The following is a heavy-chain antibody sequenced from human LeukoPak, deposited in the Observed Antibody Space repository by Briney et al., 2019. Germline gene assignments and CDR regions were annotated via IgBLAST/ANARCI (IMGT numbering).Heavy chain of an antibody. CDR3: ARDMYYYGSGSPYYYYYYMDV. D-gene: IGHD3-10*01. CDR1: GFTFSSYD. J-gene: IGHJ6*03. CDR2: IGTAGDT. Sequence: GGSLRLSCAACGFTFSSYDMHWVRQATGKGLEWVSAIGTAGDTYYPGSVKGQFTISRDNSKNTLSLQMSSLRAEDTAVYYCARDMYYYGSGSPYYYYYYMDVWGKGTTVTISS. V-gene: IGHV3-13*03.